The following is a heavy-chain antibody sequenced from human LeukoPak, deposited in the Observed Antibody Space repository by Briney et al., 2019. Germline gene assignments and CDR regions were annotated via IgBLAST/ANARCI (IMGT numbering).Heavy chain of an antibody. CDR2: IYSGGNT. Sequence: GGSLRLSCTVSGFTVSSNSWSWVRQAPGKGLEWVSFIYSGGNTHYSDSVTGRFTISRDNSKNTLYLQMNSLRAEDTAVYYCTRDLGLFHRLVQGAFDIWGQGTMVTVSS. CDR1: GFTVSSNS. V-gene: IGHV3-53*01. D-gene: IGHD6-19*01. J-gene: IGHJ3*02. CDR3: TRDLGLFHRLVQGAFDI.